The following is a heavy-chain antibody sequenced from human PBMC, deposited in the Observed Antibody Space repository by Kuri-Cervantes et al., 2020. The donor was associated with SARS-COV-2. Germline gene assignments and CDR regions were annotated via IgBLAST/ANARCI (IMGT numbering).Heavy chain of an antibody. Sequence: GGSLRLSCAASEFTVSSNYMSWVRQAPGKGLEWVSVIYSGGSTYYADSVKDRFTISRDNSKNTLYLQMNSLRAEDTAVYYCAREIYSSSRYDAYYYMDVWGKGTTVTVSS. CDR1: EFTVSSNY. J-gene: IGHJ6*03. V-gene: IGHV3-66*01. CDR2: IYSGGST. D-gene: IGHD6-13*01. CDR3: AREIYSSSRYDAYYYMDV.